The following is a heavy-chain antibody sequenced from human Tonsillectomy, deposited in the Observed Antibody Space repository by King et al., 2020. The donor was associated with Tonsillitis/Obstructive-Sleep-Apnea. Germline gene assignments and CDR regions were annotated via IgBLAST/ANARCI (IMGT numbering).Heavy chain of an antibody. CDR3: ANGGHIDY. J-gene: IGHJ4*02. CDR1: GFTFSSFW. V-gene: IGHV3-7*02. Sequence: QLVQSGGGLVQPGGSLRLSCAASGFTFSSFWMTWVRKASGKGLEWGANINQDEREKNDVDSVKGRFTFSRDNAKNSLYLQMNSLRAEDTAVYYFANGGHIDYWGQGTLVTVSS. CDR2: INQDEREK. D-gene: IGHD3-10*01.